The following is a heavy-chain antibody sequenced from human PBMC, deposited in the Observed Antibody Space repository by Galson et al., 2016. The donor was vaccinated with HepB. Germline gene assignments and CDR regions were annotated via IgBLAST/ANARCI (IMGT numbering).Heavy chain of an antibody. CDR2: MTPNSGKT. Sequence: SVKVSCKASGYTFTNYDINWVRQATGQGLEWLGWMTPNSGKTGYAQKFQGRLTLTRDTSTSTAYMELSSLTSDATAVYFCARNREFTGDFDYWGQGALVTVSS. CDR3: ARNREFTGDFDY. CDR1: GYTFTNYD. V-gene: IGHV1-8*01. J-gene: IGHJ4*02. D-gene: IGHD7-27*01.